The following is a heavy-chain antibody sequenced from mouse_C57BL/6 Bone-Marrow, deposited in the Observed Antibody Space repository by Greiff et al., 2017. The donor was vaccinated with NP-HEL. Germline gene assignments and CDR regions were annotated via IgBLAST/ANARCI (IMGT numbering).Heavy chain of an antibody. CDR1: GFSLTSYG. CDR2: IWSGGST. Sequence: QVQLKESGPGLVQPSQSLSITCTVSGFSLTSYGVHWVRQSPGKGLKWLGVIWSGGSTDYNAAFISRLSISKDNSKSQVFFKMNSLQADDTAIYYCASYGLYAMDYWGQGTSVTVSS. CDR3: ASYGLYAMDY. J-gene: IGHJ4*01. D-gene: IGHD1-2*01. V-gene: IGHV2-2*01.